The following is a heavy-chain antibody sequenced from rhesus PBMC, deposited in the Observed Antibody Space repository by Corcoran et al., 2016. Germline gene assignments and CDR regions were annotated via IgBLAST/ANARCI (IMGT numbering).Heavy chain of an antibody. D-gene: IGHD6-37*01. CDR1: GGSFSSYW. CDR3: ARYQRWLALVDY. V-gene: IGHV4-80*01. CDR2: SNGNSGSN. Sequence: QVQLQESGPGLVKPSETLSLTCAVSGGSFSSYWWRWLRRPTGEGLGWIGGSNGNSGSNNYNPSLKIRVTISKDASKNQFSLKLSSVTAADTTVYYCARYQRWLALVDYWGPGVLVTVSS. J-gene: IGHJ4*01.